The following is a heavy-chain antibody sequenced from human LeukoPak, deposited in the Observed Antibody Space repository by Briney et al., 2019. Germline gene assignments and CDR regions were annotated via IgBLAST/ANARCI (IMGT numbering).Heavy chain of an antibody. V-gene: IGHV1-2*02. CDR1: GYSFTGYY. CDR2: INPDSGGT. D-gene: IGHD2-2*02. CDR3: ARGDIVVLPAGIPHNWFDP. Sequence: ASVKVSCKASGYSFTGYYMHWVRQAPGQGLEWMGWINPDSGGTNYAQKFQGRVTMTRDTSISTAYMELSRLRSDDTAVYYCARGDIVVLPAGIPHNWFDPWGQGTLVTVSS. J-gene: IGHJ5*02.